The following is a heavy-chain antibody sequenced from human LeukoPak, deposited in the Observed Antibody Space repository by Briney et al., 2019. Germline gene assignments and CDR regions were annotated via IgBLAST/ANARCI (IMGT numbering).Heavy chain of an antibody. J-gene: IGHJ4*02. CDR2: ISAYNGNT. CDR1: GYTFTSYG. V-gene: IGHV1-18*01. D-gene: IGHD1-26*01. Sequence: ASVNVSCKASGYTFTSYGISWVRQAAGQGLEGMGWISAYNGNTNYAQKLQGRVTMTTDTSTSTAYMELRSLRSDDTAVYYCARGIYGGSYSPFDYWGQGTLVTVSS. CDR3: ARGIYGGSYSPFDY.